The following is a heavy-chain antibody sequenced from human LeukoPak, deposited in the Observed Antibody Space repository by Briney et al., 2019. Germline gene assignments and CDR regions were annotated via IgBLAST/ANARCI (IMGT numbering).Heavy chain of an antibody. D-gene: IGHD6-13*01. J-gene: IGHJ2*01. V-gene: IGHV4-4*07. CDR1: GVSISSYY. Sequence: SETLSLTCTGSGVSISSYYWSWLRQPAGKGLEGFGRIDTSGNTNYKPSLKSRVTMSVDTSKNQFSLKLSSVTAADTAVYYCARVSSSWYQDWYFDLWGRGTLVTVSS. CDR2: IDTSGNT. CDR3: ARVSSSWYQDWYFDL.